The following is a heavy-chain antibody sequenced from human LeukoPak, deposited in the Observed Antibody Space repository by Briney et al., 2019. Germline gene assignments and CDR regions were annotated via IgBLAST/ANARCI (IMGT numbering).Heavy chain of an antibody. CDR3: ARGVLWRAFDI. V-gene: IGHV4-61*01. J-gene: IGHJ3*02. CDR1: GGSVSSGSYY. CDR2: IYYSGST. Sequence: SETLSLTCTVSGGSVSSGSYYWSWIRQPPGKGLEWIGYIYYSGSTNYNPSLKSRGTISVDTSKNQFSLKLSSVTAADTAVYYCARGVLWRAFDIWGQGTMVTVSS. D-gene: IGHD2-2*01.